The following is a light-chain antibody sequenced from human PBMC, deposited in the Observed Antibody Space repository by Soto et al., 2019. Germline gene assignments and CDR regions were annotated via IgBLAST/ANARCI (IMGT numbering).Light chain of an antibody. V-gene: IGKV1-39*01. J-gene: IGKJ1*01. Sequence: DIQMTQSPSSLSASVEDRVIITCRASQSISNHLNWYQQKPGKAPKLLIFAASSLQSGVPSRFSGSRYGPDFTLTISNLQPEDFSTYYCQQSYSSPPKFGQGTKVEI. CDR2: AAS. CDR3: QQSYSSPPK. CDR1: QSISNH.